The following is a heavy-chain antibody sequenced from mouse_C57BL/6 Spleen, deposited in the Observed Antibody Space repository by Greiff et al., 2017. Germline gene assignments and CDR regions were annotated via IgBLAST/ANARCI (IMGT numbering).Heavy chain of an antibody. CDR2: IRNKANGYTT. D-gene: IGHD1-1*01. Sequence: EVHLVESGGGLVQPGGSLSLSCAASGFTFTDYYMSWVRQPPGKALEWLGFIRNKANGYTTEYSASVKGRFTISRDTSQSILYLQMNALRAEDSATYYGARVTYYYGSSYWYFDVWGTGTTVTVSS. V-gene: IGHV7-3*01. CDR3: ARVTYYYGSSYWYFDV. CDR1: GFTFTDYY. J-gene: IGHJ1*03.